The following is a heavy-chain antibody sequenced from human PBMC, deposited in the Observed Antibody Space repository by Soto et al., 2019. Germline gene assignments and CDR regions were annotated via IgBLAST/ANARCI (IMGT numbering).Heavy chain of an antibody. D-gene: IGHD6-13*01. CDR1: GFSLSTSGVG. V-gene: IGHV2-5*02. CDR3: AHRHRLWYSRSWLGWFDP. CDR2: IYWDDDK. Sequence: SGPTLVNPTQTLTLTCTFSGFSLSTSGVGVGWIRQPPGKALEWLALIYWDDDKRYSPSLKSRLTITKDTSKNQVVLTMTNMDPVDTATYYCAHRHRLWYSRSWLGWFDPWGQGTLVTVSS. J-gene: IGHJ5*02.